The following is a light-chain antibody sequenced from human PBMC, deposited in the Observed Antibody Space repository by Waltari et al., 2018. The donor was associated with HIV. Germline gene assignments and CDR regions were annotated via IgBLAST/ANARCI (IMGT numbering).Light chain of an antibody. CDR2: EDR. J-gene: IGLJ3*02. CDR1: ALPKQY. CDR3: YLTDSSGNHRV. Sequence: SYELTQRPSVSVSRRQTARITCPGDALPKQYAYWYQQKAGQAPVLYNYEDRRRPSGGPRRFPGGNSGTMATVIIVWAQVEYDADGYCYLTDSSGNHRVFGGGTKLTVL. V-gene: IGLV3-10*01.